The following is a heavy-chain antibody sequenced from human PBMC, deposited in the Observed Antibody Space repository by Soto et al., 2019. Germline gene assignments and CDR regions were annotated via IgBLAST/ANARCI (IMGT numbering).Heavy chain of an antibody. D-gene: IGHD1-1*01. Sequence: QVQLQESGPGLVKPSGTLSLTCAVSGGSISSSNWWGWVRQPPGKGLEWIGEIYHSGSTNYHPSLKSRVTISVDKSKNQFSLKLSSVTAADTAVYYCARGALEGYHWQHSTGMDVWGQGTTVTVSS. V-gene: IGHV4-4*02. CDR1: GGSISSSNW. CDR3: ARGALEGYHWQHSTGMDV. CDR2: IYHSGST. J-gene: IGHJ6*02.